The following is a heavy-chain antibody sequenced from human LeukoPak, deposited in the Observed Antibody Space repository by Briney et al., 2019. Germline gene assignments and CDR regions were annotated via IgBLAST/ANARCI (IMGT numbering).Heavy chain of an antibody. Sequence: GGSLRLSCAASGFTFSSYSMNWVRQAPGKGLEWVSSISSSSSYIYYADSVKGRFTISRDNSKNTLYLQMNSLRAEDTAVYYCAKDLEYYFDYWGQGTLVTVSS. CDR3: AKDLEYYFDY. CDR2: ISSSSSYI. J-gene: IGHJ4*02. CDR1: GFTFSSYS. V-gene: IGHV3-21*01.